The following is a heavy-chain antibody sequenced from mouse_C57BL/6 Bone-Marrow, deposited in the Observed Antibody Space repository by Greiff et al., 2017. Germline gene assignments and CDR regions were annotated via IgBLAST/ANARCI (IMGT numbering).Heavy chain of an antibody. CDR1: GFSLTSYG. J-gene: IGHJ4*01. V-gene: IGHV2-2*01. CDR2: IWSGGST. D-gene: IGHD2-4*01. CDR3: AVYYDYDGNYAMDY. Sequence: LQESGPGLVQPSQSLSITCTVSGFSLTSYGVHWVRQSPGKGLEWLGVIWSGGSTDYNAAFISRLSISKDNSKSQVFFKMNSLQADDTAIYYCAVYYDYDGNYAMDYWGQGTSVTVSS.